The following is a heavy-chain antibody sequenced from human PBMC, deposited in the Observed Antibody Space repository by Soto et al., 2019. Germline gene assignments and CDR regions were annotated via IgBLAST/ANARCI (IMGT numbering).Heavy chain of an antibody. J-gene: IGHJ4*02. V-gene: IGHV3-7*03. Sequence: EVQLVESGGTLVQPGRSLRLSCAASGFKFSNYWMSWVRQAPGKGLEWVGNIKHDTSEAHYADSVKGRFTITRDNIKNSIFLQMNGLRADDTASYYCARDGVLFSGPYRPSRFDYWGLGTLVTVSS. CDR2: IKHDTSEA. CDR1: GFKFSNYW. CDR3: ARDGVLFSGPYRPSRFDY. D-gene: IGHD3-10*02.